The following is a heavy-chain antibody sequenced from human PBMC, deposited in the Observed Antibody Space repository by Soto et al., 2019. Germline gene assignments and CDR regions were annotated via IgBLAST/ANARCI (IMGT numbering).Heavy chain of an antibody. CDR1: GGSINSDEFY. CDR2: IYSSGRT. D-gene: IGHD3-16*02. V-gene: IGHV4-31*03. CDR3: ARMGLHLGELSRNWFDP. J-gene: IGHJ5*02. Sequence: QVQLQESGPGLVKPSRTLSLTCSLSGGSINSDEFYWTWIRQSPGKGLEWIGYIYSSGRTHYNPSLKSRINISLDPSNNLLSLRLSSVTAADTAVYYCARMGLHLGELSRNWFDPWGRGTLVTVSS.